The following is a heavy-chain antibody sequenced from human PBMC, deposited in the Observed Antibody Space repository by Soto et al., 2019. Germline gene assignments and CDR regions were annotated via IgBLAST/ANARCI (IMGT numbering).Heavy chain of an antibody. CDR2: INHSGST. Sequence: SETLSLTCAVYGGSFSGYYWSWIRQPPGKGLEWIGEINHSGSTNYNPSLKSRVTISVDTSKNQFSLKLSSVTAADTAVYYCARDGRVSQHDYWGQGTLVTVSS. CDR3: ARDGRVSQHDY. CDR1: GGSFSGYY. J-gene: IGHJ4*02. D-gene: IGHD6-13*01. V-gene: IGHV4-34*01.